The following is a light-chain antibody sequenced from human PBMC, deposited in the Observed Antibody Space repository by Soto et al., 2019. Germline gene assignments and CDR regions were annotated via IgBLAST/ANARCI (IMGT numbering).Light chain of an antibody. CDR1: QSVSSY. CDR3: QQRSNWPIT. V-gene: IGKV3-11*01. Sequence: EIVLTQSPATLSLSPGERATLSCMASQSVSSYLAWYQQKPGQAPRRLIYDASNRATGIPARFSGSGSGTDFTLTISSLEPEDFAVYYCQQRSNWPITFGQGTRLEIK. CDR2: DAS. J-gene: IGKJ5*01.